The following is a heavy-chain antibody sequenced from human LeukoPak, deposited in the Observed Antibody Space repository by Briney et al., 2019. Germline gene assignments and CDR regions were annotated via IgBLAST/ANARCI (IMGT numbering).Heavy chain of an antibody. CDR1: GFTFSSYS. J-gene: IGHJ4*02. Sequence: PGGSLRLSCAASGFTFSSYSMNWVRQAPGKGLEWVSSISSSSSYIYYADSVKGRFTTSRDNAKNSLYLKMSSLRAEDTAVYYCAREWIQTFDYWGQGTLVTVSS. CDR3: AREWIQTFDY. D-gene: IGHD5-18*01. V-gene: IGHV3-21*01. CDR2: ISSSSSYI.